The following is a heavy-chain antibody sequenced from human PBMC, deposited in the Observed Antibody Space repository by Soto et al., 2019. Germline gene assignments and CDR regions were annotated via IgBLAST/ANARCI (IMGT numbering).Heavy chain of an antibody. CDR2: IYWNDDK. CDR1: GFSLSTSGVG. CDR3: VHSLADTYYYDSSGYYFG. J-gene: IGHJ4*02. V-gene: IGHV2-5*01. Sequence: QITLKESGPTLVKPTQTLTLTCTFSGFSLSTSGVGVGWIRQPPGKALEWLALIYWNDDKRYSRSLKGRLTITKDTSKSQVVFTMTNMDPVDTATYYCVHSLADTYYYDSSGYYFGWGQGTLDTVSS. D-gene: IGHD3-22*01.